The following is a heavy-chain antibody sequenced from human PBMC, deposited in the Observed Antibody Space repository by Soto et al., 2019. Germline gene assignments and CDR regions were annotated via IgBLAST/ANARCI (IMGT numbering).Heavy chain of an antibody. CDR2: IYYSGST. Sequence: SQTLRLSYSVSCGSISNVGYYWILIRQHPGKGLEWIGYIYYSGSTYYNPSLKSRVTISVDTSKNQFSLKLSSVTAADTAVYYCARGFITIFGVVINWFDPWGQGTLVTVSS. D-gene: IGHD3-3*01. CDR1: CGSISNVGYY. V-gene: IGHV4-31*02. J-gene: IGHJ5*02. CDR3: ARGFITIFGVVINWFDP.